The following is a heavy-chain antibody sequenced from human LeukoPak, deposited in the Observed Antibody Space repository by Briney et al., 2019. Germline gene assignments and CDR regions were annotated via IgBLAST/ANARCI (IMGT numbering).Heavy chain of an antibody. CDR3: AREGGYCSSTSCPRNYCYGMDV. D-gene: IGHD2-2*01. Sequence: SETLSLTCTVSGGSISSYYWSWIRQPPGKGLEWIGYIYYSGSTNYNPSLKSRVTISVDTSKNQFSLKLSSVTAADTAVYYGAREGGYCSSTSCPRNYCYGMDVWGKGTTVTVSS. CDR2: IYYSGST. CDR1: GGSISSYY. V-gene: IGHV4-59*01. J-gene: IGHJ6*04.